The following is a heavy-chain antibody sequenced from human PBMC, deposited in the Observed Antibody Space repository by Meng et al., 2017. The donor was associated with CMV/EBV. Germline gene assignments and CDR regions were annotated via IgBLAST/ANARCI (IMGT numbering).Heavy chain of an antibody. D-gene: IGHD3-10*01. CDR3: ASDGGQFGELSYGMDV. V-gene: IGHV3-74*01. Sequence: GESLKISCAASGFTFSSYWMHWVRQAPGRGLVWVSRINSDGSSTSYADSVKGRFTISRDNAKNTLYLQMNSLRAEDTAVYYCASDGGQFGELSYGMDVWGQGTTVTVSS. CDR2: INSDGSST. J-gene: IGHJ6*02. CDR1: GFTFSSYW.